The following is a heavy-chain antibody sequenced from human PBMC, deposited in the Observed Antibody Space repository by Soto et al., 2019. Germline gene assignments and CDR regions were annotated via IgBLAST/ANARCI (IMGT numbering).Heavy chain of an antibody. V-gene: IGHV4-34*01. D-gene: IGHD3-10*01. J-gene: IGHJ6*03. CDR1: GGSFSGYQ. CDR2: INDSGNI. CDR3: ARGLILWFGELSRRGGYYYYMDV. Sequence: QVQLQQWGAGLLKPSETLSLTCAVYGGSFSGYQWCWIRQTPGKGLEWIGEINDSGNINYNPSLKGRVTILLDTPKKQISLKLSSVTAADSAVYYCARGLILWFGELSRRGGYYYYMDVWGKGTTVTVSS.